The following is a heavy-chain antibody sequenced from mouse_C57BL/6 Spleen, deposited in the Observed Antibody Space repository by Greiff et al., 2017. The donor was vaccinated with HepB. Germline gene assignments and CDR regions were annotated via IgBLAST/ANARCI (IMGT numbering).Heavy chain of an antibody. J-gene: IGHJ1*03. CDR1: GYTFTSYW. CDR2: IHPNSGST. D-gene: IGHD1-1*01. Sequence: QVQLQQPGAELVKPGASVKLSCKASGYTFTSYWMHWVKQRPGQGLEWIGMIHPNSGSTNYNEKFKSKATLTVDKSSSTAYMQLSSLTSEDSAVYYCARSDYDGSSLWYFDVWGTGTTVTVSS. CDR3: ARSDYDGSSLWYFDV. V-gene: IGHV1-64*01.